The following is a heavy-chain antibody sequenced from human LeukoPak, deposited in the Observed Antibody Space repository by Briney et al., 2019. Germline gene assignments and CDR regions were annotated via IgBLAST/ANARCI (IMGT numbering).Heavy chain of an antibody. CDR3: AKHENYISHYSCFDS. D-gene: IGHD2-15*01. V-gene: IGHV3-23*01. Sequence: GGSLRLSCAASGFTFNSYAMSWVRQAPGKGLEWVSNISGSGRGGRTYYADSVRGRFTISRDNSKNTVYLQMNGLKVDDTAVYYCAKHENYISHYSCFDSWGQGTLITVSS. J-gene: IGHJ4*02. CDR1: GFTFNSYA. CDR2: ISGSGRGGRT.